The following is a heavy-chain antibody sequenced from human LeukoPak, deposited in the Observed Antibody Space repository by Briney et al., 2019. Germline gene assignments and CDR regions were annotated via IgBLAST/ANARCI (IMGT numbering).Heavy chain of an antibody. Sequence: ASVKVSCKASGYTFTGYYMHWVRQAPGQGPEWMGWINPNSGGTNYVQKFQGRVTMTRDTSISTAYMELSRLISDDTAVYYCARAGYYATSGPDYWGQGTLVTVSS. V-gene: IGHV1-2*02. CDR2: INPNSGGT. J-gene: IGHJ4*02. CDR1: GYTFTGYY. D-gene: IGHD3-22*01. CDR3: ARAGYYATSGPDY.